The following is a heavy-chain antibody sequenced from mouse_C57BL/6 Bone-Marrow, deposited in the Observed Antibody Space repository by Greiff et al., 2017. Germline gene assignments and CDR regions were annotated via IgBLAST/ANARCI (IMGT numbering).Heavy chain of an antibody. Sequence: QVQLQQPGAELVQPGASVKMSCKASGYTFTSYWITWVKQRPGQGLEWIGDIYPTSGRTNYNEKFKSKAILTVDTSSNTAYMQLSSLTSEDSAFFYCARTGPLGRSFDYWGQGTTLTVSS. J-gene: IGHJ2*01. CDR1: GYTFTSYW. CDR3: ARTGPLGRSFDY. V-gene: IGHV1-55*01. CDR2: IYPTSGRT. D-gene: IGHD4-1*01.